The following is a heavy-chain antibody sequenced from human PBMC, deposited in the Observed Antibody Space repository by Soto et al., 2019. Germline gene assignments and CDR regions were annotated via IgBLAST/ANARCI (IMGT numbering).Heavy chain of an antibody. Sequence: QVQLQESGPGLVKPSETLSLKCTVSGDSIRSSSHDWACNRQPPGKGLEWIGGLYYGGSPYYNSSLKSRVTMSVDTSKDQFSLNLNSVTAADTAIYYCYIDGYWGQGTLVTVSS. CDR3: YIDGY. CDR2: LYYGGSP. CDR1: GDSIRSSSHD. V-gene: IGHV4-39*01. J-gene: IGHJ4*02. D-gene: IGHD2-2*02.